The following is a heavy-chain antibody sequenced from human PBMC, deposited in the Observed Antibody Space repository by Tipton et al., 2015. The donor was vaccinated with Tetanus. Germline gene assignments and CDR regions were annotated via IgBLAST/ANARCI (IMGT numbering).Heavy chain of an antibody. CDR1: GFPFNTYA. V-gene: IGHV3-33*03. CDR3: AKFLVVITQGYYHTMDV. J-gene: IGHJ6*02. D-gene: IGHD3-9*01. CDR2: IWYDGTTT. Sequence: SLRLSCAASGFPFNTYAMHWVRQAPGKGLEWVAVIWYDGTTTYYADSVKGRFTISRDNSKNTLILQMNSLRAEDTAVYFCAKFLVVITQGYYHTMDVWGQGTTVTVSS.